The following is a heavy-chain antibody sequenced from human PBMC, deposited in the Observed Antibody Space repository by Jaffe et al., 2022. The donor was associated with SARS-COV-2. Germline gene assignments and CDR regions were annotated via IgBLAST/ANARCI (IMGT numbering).Heavy chain of an antibody. J-gene: IGHJ6*02. Sequence: QVQLQESGPGLVKPSQTLSLTCTVSGGSISSGSYYWSWIRQPAGKGLEWIGRIYTSGSTNYNPSLKSRVTISVDTSKNQFSLKLSSVTAADTAVYYCARDRFLEWLSVAYGMDVWGQGTTVTVSS. V-gene: IGHV4-61*02. CDR1: GGSISSGSYY. D-gene: IGHD3-3*01. CDR2: IYTSGST. CDR3: ARDRFLEWLSVAYGMDV.